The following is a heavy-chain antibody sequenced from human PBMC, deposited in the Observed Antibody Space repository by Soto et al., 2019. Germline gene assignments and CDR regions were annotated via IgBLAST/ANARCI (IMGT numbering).Heavy chain of an antibody. CDR1: GGSISSGGYY. Sequence: SETLSLTCTVSGGSISSGGYYWSWIRQHPGKGLEWIGYIYYSGSTYYNPSLKSRVTISVDTSKNQFPLKLSSVTAADTAVYYCARVAGLVRGAPDYWGQGTLVTVSS. V-gene: IGHV4-31*03. CDR2: IYYSGST. D-gene: IGHD3-10*01. CDR3: ARVAGLVRGAPDY. J-gene: IGHJ4*02.